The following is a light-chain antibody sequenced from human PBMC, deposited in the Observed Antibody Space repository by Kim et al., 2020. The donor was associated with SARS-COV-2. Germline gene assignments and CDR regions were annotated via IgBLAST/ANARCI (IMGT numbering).Light chain of an antibody. V-gene: IGLV1-40*01. CDR1: SSNIGAGYD. J-gene: IGLJ2*01. CDR2: GNN. CDR3: QSYDSSLSVFVV. Sequence: QSVLTQPPSVSGAPGQRVTISCTGNSSNIGAGYDVHWYQQLPGTAPKLLMYGNNNRPSGVPDRFSGSKSGTSASLAITGLQADDDADYYCQSYDSSLSVFVVFGGGTQLTVL.